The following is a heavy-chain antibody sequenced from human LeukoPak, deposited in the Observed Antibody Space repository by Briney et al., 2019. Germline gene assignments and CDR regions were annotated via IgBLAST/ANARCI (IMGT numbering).Heavy chain of an antibody. CDR2: IIPILGIA. V-gene: IGHV1-69*04. CDR3: ARAVVTAIPGWFDP. Sequence: ASVKVSCKASGGTFSSYAISWVRQAPGQGLEWMGRIIPILGIANYAQKFQGRVTITADKSTSTAYMELSSLRSEDTAVYYCARAVVTAIPGWFDPWDQGTLVTVSS. J-gene: IGHJ5*02. D-gene: IGHD2-21*02. CDR1: GGTFSSYA.